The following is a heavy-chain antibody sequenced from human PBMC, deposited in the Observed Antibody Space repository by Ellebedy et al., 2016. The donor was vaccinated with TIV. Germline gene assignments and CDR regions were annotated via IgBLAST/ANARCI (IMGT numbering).Heavy chain of an antibody. V-gene: IGHV4-39*02. CDR1: GGSISSGGYS. CDR3: ARGRRSMGYSYGN. D-gene: IGHD5-18*01. CDR2: FYYSGST. Sequence: SETLSLXCTVSGGSISSGGYSWGWIRQPPGKLLEWIGSFYYSGSTYYNPSLKSRVTISVDTPKNQFSLKLSSVTAADTAVYYCARGRRSMGYSYGNWGQGTLVTVSS. J-gene: IGHJ4*02.